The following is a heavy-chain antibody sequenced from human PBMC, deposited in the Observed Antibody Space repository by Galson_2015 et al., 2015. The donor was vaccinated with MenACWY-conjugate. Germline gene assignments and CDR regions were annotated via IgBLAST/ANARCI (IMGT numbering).Heavy chain of an antibody. CDR2: TYYRSKWYY. V-gene: IGHV6-1*01. D-gene: IGHD5-24*01. CDR1: GDSVSSDSAA. J-gene: IGHJ4*02. CDR3: ARERRDDSKSLYYFDY. Sequence: CAISGDSVSSDSAAWNWIRQSPSRGLEWLGRTYYRSKWYYDYALSVKSRLIINPDTSKNQFSLQLNSVTAADTAVYYCARERRDDSKSLYYFDYWGQGTLVTVSS.